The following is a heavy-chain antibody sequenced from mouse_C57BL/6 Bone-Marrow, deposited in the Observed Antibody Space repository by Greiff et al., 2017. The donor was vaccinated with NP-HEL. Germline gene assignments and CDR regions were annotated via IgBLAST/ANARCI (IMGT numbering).Heavy chain of an antibody. Sequence: VQLQQSGPELVKPGASVKISCKASGYTFTDYYMNWVKQSHGKSLEWIGDINPNNGGTSYNQKFKGKATLTVDKSSSTAYMELRSLTSEDSAVYYCARYWYYAMDYWGQGTSVTVSS. J-gene: IGHJ4*01. CDR2: INPNNGGT. CDR3: ARYWYYAMDY. V-gene: IGHV1-26*01. CDR1: GYTFTDYY. D-gene: IGHD4-1*01.